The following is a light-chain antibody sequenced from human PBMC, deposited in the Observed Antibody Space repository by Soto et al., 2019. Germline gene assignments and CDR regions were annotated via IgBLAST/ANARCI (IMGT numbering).Light chain of an antibody. CDR1: SSNIGSNT. J-gene: IGLJ2*01. V-gene: IGLV1-44*01. CDR3: AGWDDSLNGVV. CDR2: GNN. Sequence: QAVVTQPPSASGTPGQRVTMSCSGSSSNIGSNTVNWYQQLPGTAPKLLISGNNERPSGVPDRFSGSKSGTSASLAISGLQSEDEADYFFAGWDDSLNGVVFGGGTKLTVL.